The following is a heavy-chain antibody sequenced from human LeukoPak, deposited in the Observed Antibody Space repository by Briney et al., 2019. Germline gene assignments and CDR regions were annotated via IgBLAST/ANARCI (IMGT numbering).Heavy chain of an antibody. CDR1: GYTFTSYD. CDR3: ARMGVAAAGTISYYYYYMDV. J-gene: IGHJ6*03. D-gene: IGHD6-13*01. Sequence: GASVKVSFKASGYTFTSYDINWVRQATGQGLEWMGWMNPNSGNTGYAQKFQGRVTMTRNTSISTAYMELSSLRSEDTAVYYCARMGVAAAGTISYYYYYMDVWGKGTTVTVSS. CDR2: MNPNSGNT. V-gene: IGHV1-8*01.